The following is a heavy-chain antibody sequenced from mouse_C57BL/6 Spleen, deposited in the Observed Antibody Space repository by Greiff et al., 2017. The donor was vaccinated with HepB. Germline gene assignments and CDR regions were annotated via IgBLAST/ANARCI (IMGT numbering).Heavy chain of an antibody. Sequence: EVQLQQSGPVLVKPGASVKMSCKASGYTFTDYYMNWVKQSHGKSLEWIGVINPYNGGTSYNQKFKGKATLTVDKSSSTAYMELNSLTSEDSAVYYGAEGENYGSSPAWFAYWGQGTLVTVSA. D-gene: IGHD1-1*01. CDR2: INPYNGGT. J-gene: IGHJ3*01. CDR3: AEGENYGSSPAWFAY. V-gene: IGHV1-19*01. CDR1: GYTFTDYY.